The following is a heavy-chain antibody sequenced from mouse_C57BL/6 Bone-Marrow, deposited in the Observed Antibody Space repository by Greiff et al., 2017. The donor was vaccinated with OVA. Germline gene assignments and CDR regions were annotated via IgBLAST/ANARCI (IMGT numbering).Heavy chain of an antibody. J-gene: IGHJ3*01. CDR1: GFTFSSYA. CDR2: ISDGGSYT. CDR3: ARYWPYYGYDVLAY. Sequence: EVKLVESGGGLVKPGGSLKLSCAASGFTFSSYAMSWVRQTPEKRLEWVATISDGGSYTYYPNNVKDRFPISRDNAKNNLYLHMSHLKSEDTAMYYCARYWPYYGYDVLAYWGQGTLVTVSA. V-gene: IGHV5-4*03. D-gene: IGHD2-9*01.